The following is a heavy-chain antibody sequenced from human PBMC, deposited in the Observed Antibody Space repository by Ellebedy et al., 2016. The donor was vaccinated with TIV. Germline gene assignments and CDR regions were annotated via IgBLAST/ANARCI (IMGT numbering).Heavy chain of an antibody. J-gene: IGHJ4*02. CDR1: GFTFSSYA. D-gene: IGHD2-2*01. CDR3: AKAPYCSTTTCSVGDFYFDS. Sequence: GESLKISCAASGFTFSSYAMSWVRQAPGKGLEWVSAISGSGGSTYYADSVKGRFTISRDNSRTTLYLQMNSLRAEDTAVYYCAKAPYCSTTTCSVGDFYFDSWGQGTLVTVSS. CDR2: ISGSGGST. V-gene: IGHV3-23*01.